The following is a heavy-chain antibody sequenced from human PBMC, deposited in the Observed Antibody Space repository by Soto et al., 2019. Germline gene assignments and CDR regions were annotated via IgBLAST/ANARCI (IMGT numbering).Heavy chain of an antibody. CDR2: ISFDGSNK. CDR1: GFTFSNYG. D-gene: IGHD5-18*01. J-gene: IGHJ6*02. V-gene: IGHV3-30*03. Sequence: QVQLVESGGGVVQPGRSLRLSCAASGFTFSNYGMHWVRQAPGKGLEWVAVISFDGSNKYYADSVKGRFTISRDNSKNTLYLQMNSLRAEDTAVYYCARDGWRQLWVSELDYYYHGMDVWVQGTTVTAS. CDR3: ARDGWRQLWVSELDYYYHGMDV.